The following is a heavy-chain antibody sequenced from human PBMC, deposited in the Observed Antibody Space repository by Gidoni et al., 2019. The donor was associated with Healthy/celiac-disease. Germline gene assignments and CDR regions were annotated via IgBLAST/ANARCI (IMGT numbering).Heavy chain of an antibody. V-gene: IGHV1-2*02. J-gene: IGHJ3*02. CDR3: ARGRTGEDAFDI. CDR2: INPNSGGT. Sequence: QVHLVQSGAEVKKPGASVKVSCKASGYTFTGYYMHWVRQAPGQGLEWMGWINPNSGGTSYAPKFQGKVTMTRDTSISTAYMELSRLRSDDTAVYYCARGRTGEDAFDIWGQGTMVTVSS. D-gene: IGHD3-10*01. CDR1: GYTFTGYY.